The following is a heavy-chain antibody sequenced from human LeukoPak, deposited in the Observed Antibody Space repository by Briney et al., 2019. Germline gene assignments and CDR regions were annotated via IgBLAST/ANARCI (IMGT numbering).Heavy chain of an antibody. V-gene: IGHV1-24*01. CDR1: GYTLTELS. CDR3: ATNWNYSPTSVSRGVSFDY. D-gene: IGHD1-7*01. Sequence: ASVKVSCKVSGYTLTELSMHWVRQAPGKGLEWMGGFDPEDGETIYAQKFQGRVTMTEDTSTDTAYMELSSLRSEDTAVYYCATNWNYSPTSVSRGVSFDYWGQGTLVTVSS. CDR2: FDPEDGET. J-gene: IGHJ4*02.